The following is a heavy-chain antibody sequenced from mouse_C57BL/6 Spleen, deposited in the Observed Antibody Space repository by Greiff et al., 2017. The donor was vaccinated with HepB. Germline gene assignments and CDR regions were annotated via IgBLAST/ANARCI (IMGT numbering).Heavy chain of an antibody. CDR1: GYTFTSYW. V-gene: IGHV1-61*01. J-gene: IGHJ2*01. CDR3: ASRTTVVASLYYFDY. CDR2: IYPSDSET. D-gene: IGHD1-1*01. Sequence: QVQLQQPGAELVRPGSSVKLSCKASGYTFTSYWMDWVKQRPGQGLEWIGNIYPSDSETHYNQKFKDKATLTVDKSSSTAYMQLSSLTSEDSAVYYCASRTTVVASLYYFDYWGQGTTLTVSS.